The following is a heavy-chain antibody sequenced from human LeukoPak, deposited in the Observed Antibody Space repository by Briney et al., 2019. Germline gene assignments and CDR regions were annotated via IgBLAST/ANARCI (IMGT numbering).Heavy chain of an antibody. J-gene: IGHJ4*02. CDR2: ISGSGGST. CDR3: AKDNGFFFDY. CDR1: GFTFSSYA. D-gene: IGHD3-3*01. V-gene: IGHV3-23*01. Sequence: GGSLRLSCAASGFTFSSYAMSWVRQAPGKGLEWVSGISGSGGSTYYAESVKGRFSISRDNSKNTLYLQMNSLRAEDTAVYYCAKDNGFFFDYWGQGTLVTVSS.